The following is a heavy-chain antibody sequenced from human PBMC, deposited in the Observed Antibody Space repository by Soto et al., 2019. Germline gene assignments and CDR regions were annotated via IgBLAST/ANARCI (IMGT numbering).Heavy chain of an antibody. Sequence: EVQVVESGGGLVQPGGSLRLSCAASGFTFRDHAMDWVRQAPGKGLEWVSYIDEAGRTMYYADSVKGRFTISRDNAKNSLNLQMNSLGAEDTAIYYCARDLRGYAMDVWGQGTTVTVSS. CDR1: GFTFRDHA. V-gene: IGHV3-48*03. CDR2: IDEAGRTM. CDR3: ARDLRGYAMDV. D-gene: IGHD2-2*01. J-gene: IGHJ6*02.